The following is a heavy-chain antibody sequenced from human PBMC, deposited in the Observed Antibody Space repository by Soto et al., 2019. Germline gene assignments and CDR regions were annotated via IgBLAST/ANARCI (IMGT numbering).Heavy chain of an antibody. J-gene: IGHJ4*02. CDR3: AREDYDILDGLGFFVW. D-gene: IGHD3-9*01. Sequence: PSETLSLTCTVSGGSISSYYWSWIRQPPGKGLDWIWYIYYSGSTNYNPSLKSRVTISVDTSKNQFSLKLSFVTAADTAVYYCAREDYDILDGLGFFVWWGQGTLVTVSS. CDR2: IYYSGST. V-gene: IGHV4-59*12. CDR1: GGSISSYY.